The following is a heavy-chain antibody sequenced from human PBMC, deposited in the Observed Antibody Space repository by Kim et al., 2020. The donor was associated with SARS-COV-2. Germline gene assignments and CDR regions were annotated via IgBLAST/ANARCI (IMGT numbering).Heavy chain of an antibody. D-gene: IGHD3-10*01. J-gene: IGHJ3*02. Sequence: YNPSLKSRVTISVDMSNNQFSLKRTSVTAADAAIYYCARETFGSGKYAFDIWGQGTMVTVSS. CDR3: ARETFGSGKYAFDI. V-gene: IGHV4-30-2*05.